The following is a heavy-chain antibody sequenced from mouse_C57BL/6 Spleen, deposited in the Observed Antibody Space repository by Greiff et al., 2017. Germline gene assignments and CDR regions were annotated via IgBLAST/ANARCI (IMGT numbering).Heavy chain of an antibody. CDR2: INPNNGGT. CDR1: GYTFTDYY. Sequence: EVQLQQSGPELVKPGASVKISCKASGYTFTDYYMHWVKQSHGKSLEWIGDINPNNGGTRNNQKFKGKATLTVDKSSSTAYMELRSLTSEDSAVYYCARFPFITTVVAPFDYWGQGTTLTVSS. CDR3: ARFPFITTVVAPFDY. V-gene: IGHV1-26*01. J-gene: IGHJ2*01. D-gene: IGHD1-1*01.